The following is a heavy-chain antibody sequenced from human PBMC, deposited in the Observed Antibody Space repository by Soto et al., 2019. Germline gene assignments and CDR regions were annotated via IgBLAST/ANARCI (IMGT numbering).Heavy chain of an antibody. CDR2: IPQEGVDG. V-gene: IGHV3-7*03. Sequence: GGSLRLSCEVSGFTFSMYSMSWVRQSPGKGLEWVAKIPQEGVDGHYADSVKGRFTISRDNGKNSLYLQLNNLRAEDTAVYYCARDHLILPAHDFFYGSDVWGRGATVTVSS. CDR3: ARDHLILPAHDFFYGSDV. CDR1: GFTFSMYS. D-gene: IGHD2-21*02. J-gene: IGHJ6*02.